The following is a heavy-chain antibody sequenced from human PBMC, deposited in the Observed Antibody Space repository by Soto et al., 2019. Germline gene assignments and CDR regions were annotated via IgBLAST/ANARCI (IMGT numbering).Heavy chain of an antibody. CDR2: IYSGGST. Sequence: EVQLVETGGGLIQPGGSLRLSCAASGFTVSSNYMSWVRQAPGKGLEWVSVIYSGGSTYYADSVKGRFTISRDNSKNTLYLQMNSLRAEDTAVYYCASSVPPFPGIAAAGMGYFDYWGQGTLVTVSS. D-gene: IGHD6-13*01. V-gene: IGHV3-53*02. CDR3: ASSVPPFPGIAAAGMGYFDY. J-gene: IGHJ4*02. CDR1: GFTVSSNY.